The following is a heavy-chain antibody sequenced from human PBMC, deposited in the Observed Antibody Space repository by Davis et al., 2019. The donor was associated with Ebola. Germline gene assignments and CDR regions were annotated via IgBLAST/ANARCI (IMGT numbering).Heavy chain of an antibody. V-gene: IGHV3-7*03. CDR2: IKQDGSEI. Sequence: GESLKISCAASGFTFSSYWMSWVRQAPGKGLEWVANIKQDGSEIYYVDSVKGRFTISRDNAKDSLYLQMNSLRAEDTAVYYCTGSYDILTGYSFDYWGQGTPVTVSS. D-gene: IGHD3-9*01. CDR3: TGSYDILTGYSFDY. CDR1: GFTFSSYW. J-gene: IGHJ4*02.